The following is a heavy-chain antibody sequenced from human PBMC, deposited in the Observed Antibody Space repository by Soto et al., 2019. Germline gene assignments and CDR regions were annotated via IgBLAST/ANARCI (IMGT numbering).Heavy chain of an antibody. CDR3: ATEGALGAYCGGDCYSTDY. Sequence: EVQLVESGGGLVKPGGSLRLSCAASGFTFSSYSMNWVRQAPGKGLEWVSSISSSSSYIYYADSVKGRFTISRDNAKNSLYLQMNSLRAEDTAVYYCATEGALGAYCGGDCYSTDYWGQGTLVTVSS. J-gene: IGHJ4*02. D-gene: IGHD2-21*02. CDR2: ISSSSSYI. V-gene: IGHV3-21*01. CDR1: GFTFSSYS.